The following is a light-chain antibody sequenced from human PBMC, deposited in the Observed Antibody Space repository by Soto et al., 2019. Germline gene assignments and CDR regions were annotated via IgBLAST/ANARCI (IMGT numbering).Light chain of an antibody. Sequence: EVVLTQSPGTLSLSPGERATLSCRASQSVSNNYLAWYQQKPGQSPKLLIFGSSDRATGIPDRFSGSGSGTDFTLTISSLEPEDFAVYYCQQYGRSPPYTFGQGTKREIK. V-gene: IGKV3-20*01. CDR2: GSS. CDR1: QSVSNNY. J-gene: IGKJ2*01. CDR3: QQYGRSPPYT.